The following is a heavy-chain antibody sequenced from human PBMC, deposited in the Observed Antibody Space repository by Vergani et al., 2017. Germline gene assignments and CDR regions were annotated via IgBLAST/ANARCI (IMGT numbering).Heavy chain of an antibody. V-gene: IGHV3-48*03. CDR2: ISSSGSTI. CDR1: GFTFSSYE. D-gene: IGHD6-6*01. CDR3: ARDARRHGMDV. Sequence: EVQLVESGGGLVQPGGSLRLSCAASGFTFSSYEMNWVRQAPGKGLEWVSYISSSGSTIYYADSVKGRFTISRGNAKNSLYLQMNSLRAEDTAVYYCARDARRHGMDVWGQGTTVTVSS. J-gene: IGHJ6*02.